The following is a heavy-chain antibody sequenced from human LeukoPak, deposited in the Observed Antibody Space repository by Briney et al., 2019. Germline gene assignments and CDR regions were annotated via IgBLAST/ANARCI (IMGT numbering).Heavy chain of an antibody. D-gene: IGHD5-18*01. CDR1: GGSISSDY. CDR3: ARLAVDAALVSYLDS. J-gene: IGHJ4*02. CDR2: IYSSGNT. V-gene: IGHV4-59*08. Sequence: SETLSLTCSVSGGSISSDYWSWIRQPPGKGLEWIGDIYSSGNTEYNPSLKGLVTISVDTSKNQFFLKLNSVTASDTAVYYCARLAVDAALVSYLDSWGQGALVTVSS.